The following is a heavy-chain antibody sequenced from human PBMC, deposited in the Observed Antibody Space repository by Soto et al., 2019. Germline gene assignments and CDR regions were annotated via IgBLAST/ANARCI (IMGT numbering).Heavy chain of an antibody. V-gene: IGHV4-59*12. CDR3: ARAHDYYDSSGYYPDY. D-gene: IGHD3-22*01. CDR2: IFYTGST. J-gene: IGHJ4*02. CDR1: GGSISSYY. Sequence: SETLSLTCSVSGGSISSYYWTWVRQSPGKRLEWIGYIFYTGSTYYNPSLKSRVTISVDTSKNQFSLKLSSVTAADTAVYYCARAHDYYDSSGYYPDYWGQGTLVTVSS.